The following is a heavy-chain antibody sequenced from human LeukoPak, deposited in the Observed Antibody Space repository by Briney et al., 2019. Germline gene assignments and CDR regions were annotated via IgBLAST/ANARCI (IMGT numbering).Heavy chain of an antibody. V-gene: IGHV3-23*01. CDR2: ISGSGGST. CDR1: GLTFSSYA. J-gene: IGHJ1*01. D-gene: IGHD6-19*01. Sequence: PGGSLRLSCAASGLTFSSYAMSWVRQTPGKGLEWVSAISGSGGSTYYADSVKGRFTISRDNSKNTLYLQMNSLRAEDTAVYYCAKGTSGWYGKTGFQHWGQGTLVTVSS. CDR3: AKGTSGWYGKTGFQH.